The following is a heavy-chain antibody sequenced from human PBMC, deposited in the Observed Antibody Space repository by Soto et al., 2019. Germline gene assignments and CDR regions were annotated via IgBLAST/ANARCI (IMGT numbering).Heavy chain of an antibody. J-gene: IGHJ6*02. CDR3: ARVGAYDYGSGSYYNRDYYYYGMDV. Sequence: SETLSLTCAVYGGSFSGYYWSWIRQPPGKGLEWIGEINHSGSTNYNPSLKSRVTISVDTSKNQFSLKLSSVTAADTAVYYCARVGAYDYGSGSYYNRDYYYYGMDVWGQGTTVTVSS. V-gene: IGHV4-34*01. CDR1: GGSFSGYY. CDR2: INHSGST. D-gene: IGHD3-10*01.